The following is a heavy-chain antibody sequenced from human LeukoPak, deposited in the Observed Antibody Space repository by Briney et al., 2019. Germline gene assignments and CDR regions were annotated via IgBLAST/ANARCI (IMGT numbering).Heavy chain of an antibody. CDR3: ARGIVVVVAAIGGWFDP. J-gene: IGHJ5*02. V-gene: IGHV4-39*07. CDR2: IYYSGST. CDR1: GGSISSSSYY. Sequence: PSETLSLTCTVSGGSISSSSYYWGWIRQPPGKGLEWIGSIYYSGSTYYNPSLKSRVTISVDTSKNQFSLKLSSVTAADTAVYYCARGIVVVVAAIGGWFDPWGQGTLVTVSS. D-gene: IGHD2-15*01.